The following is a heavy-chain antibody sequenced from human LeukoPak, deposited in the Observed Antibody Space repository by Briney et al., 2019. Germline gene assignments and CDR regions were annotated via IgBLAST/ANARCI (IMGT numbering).Heavy chain of an antibody. J-gene: IGHJ3*02. Sequence: SETLSLTCTVSSGSISSYYWSWIRQPPGKGVEWIAYISYSGHTNSNASLKSRVTISVDTSKNQFSLKLSSVTAADTAVYYCARDRISNLGEPLRAFDIWGQGTMVTVSS. CDR3: ARDRISNLGEPLRAFDI. CDR2: ISYSGHT. V-gene: IGHV4-59*12. CDR1: SGSISSYY. D-gene: IGHD3-16*01.